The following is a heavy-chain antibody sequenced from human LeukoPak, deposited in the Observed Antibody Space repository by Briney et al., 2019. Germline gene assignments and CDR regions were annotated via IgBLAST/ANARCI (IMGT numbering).Heavy chain of an antibody. CDR1: GFTFSSYA. Sequence: GGSLRLSCAASGFTFSSYAMSWVRQAPGKGLEWVSSISGSGGNTYFADSVKGRFTVSRDNSKNTLYLQMDSLRAEDTALYYCAKLFRDILTGWNAFDIWGQGTMVTVSS. J-gene: IGHJ3*02. V-gene: IGHV3-23*01. CDR3: AKLFRDILTGWNAFDI. CDR2: ISGSGGNT. D-gene: IGHD3-9*01.